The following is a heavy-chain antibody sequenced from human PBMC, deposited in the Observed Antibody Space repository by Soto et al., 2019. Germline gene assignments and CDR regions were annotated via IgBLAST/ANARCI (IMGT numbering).Heavy chain of an antibody. D-gene: IGHD1-20*01. J-gene: IGHJ4*02. CDR1: VSGGSISSYY. CDR3: ARQSPFNWNRYCFGY. V-gene: IGHV4-59*01. CDR2: IYFGGTT. Sequence: SETLSLTCTVSVSGGSISSYYWSWIRQPPGKGLEWIGFIYFGGTTKNNTSPKSRVTISVDTPMNQFSLKLSSVTAAYSAVYYFARQSPFNWNRYCFGYWGQGALVTVSS.